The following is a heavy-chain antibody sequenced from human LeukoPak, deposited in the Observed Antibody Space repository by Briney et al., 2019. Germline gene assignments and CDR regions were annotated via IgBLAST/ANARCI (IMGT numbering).Heavy chain of an antibody. D-gene: IGHD3-10*01. CDR2: VNWNGGSA. V-gene: IGHV3-20*04. CDR1: GFPFDDYG. CDR3: AKDPTHYGSFYYFDY. Sequence: GGSLRLSCAASGFPFDDYGMSWVRQVPGKGLEWVSGVNWNGGSATYADSVKGRFTISRDNSKNTLYLQMNSLRAEDTAVYYCAKDPTHYGSFYYFDYWGQGTLVTVSS. J-gene: IGHJ4*02.